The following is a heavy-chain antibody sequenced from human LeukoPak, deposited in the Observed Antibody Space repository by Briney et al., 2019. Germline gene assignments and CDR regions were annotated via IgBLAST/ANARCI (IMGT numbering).Heavy chain of an antibody. CDR2: IGWNSGSI. J-gene: IGHJ4*02. Sequence: GGSLRLSCAASGFTFDDYAMHWVRQAPGKGLEWVSGIGWNSGSIGYADSVKGRFTISRDNAKNSLYLQMNSLRAEDTAVYYCATSKQQVIPRYFDYWGQGTLVTVSS. D-gene: IGHD6-13*01. CDR1: GFTFDDYA. CDR3: ATSKQQVIPRYFDY. V-gene: IGHV3-9*01.